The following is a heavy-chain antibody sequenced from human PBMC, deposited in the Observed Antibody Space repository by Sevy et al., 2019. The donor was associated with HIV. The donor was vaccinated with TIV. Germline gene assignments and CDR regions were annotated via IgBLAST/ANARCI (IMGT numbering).Heavy chain of an antibody. CDR1: GFTYSSHA. CDR2: ISYDGSNR. Sequence: GESLKISCAASGFTYSSHAMHWVRQAPGKGLEWVAVISYDGSNRYYADSVKGRFAISRDNSKNTLYLQMNSLRAEDTTVYYCARDLPRNSAAASPLPVAPWAQGTLVTVSS. D-gene: IGHD6-6*01. J-gene: IGHJ5*02. V-gene: IGHV3-30*09. CDR3: ARDLPRNSAAASPLPVAP.